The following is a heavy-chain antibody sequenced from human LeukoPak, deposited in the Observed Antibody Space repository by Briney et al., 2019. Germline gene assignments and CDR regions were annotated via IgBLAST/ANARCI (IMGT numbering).Heavy chain of an antibody. J-gene: IGHJ4*02. CDR3: ARGGDAYFDWLSSFDY. Sequence: ASVKVSCKASGYTFTGYYMHSVRQAPGQGVEWMGWINPNSGGTNYAQKFQGWVTMTRDTSISTAYMELSRLRSDDTAVYYGARGGDAYFDWLSSFDYGGQGTLVTVSS. V-gene: IGHV1-2*04. CDR2: INPNSGGT. CDR1: GYTFTGYY. D-gene: IGHD3-9*01.